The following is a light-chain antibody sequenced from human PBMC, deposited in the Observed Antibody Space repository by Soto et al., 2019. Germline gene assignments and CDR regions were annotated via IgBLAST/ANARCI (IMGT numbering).Light chain of an antibody. J-gene: IGKJ1*01. CDR3: QPYHSYPWT. CDR1: QTITTW. V-gene: IGKV1-5*03. Sequence: IPMTQCPSTLSASLVHKVTTTCWATQTITTWLAWYQHKPGKAPKLLIYKASNVKSPLPLRSSGSGSGTELTLPIRSLQPDDFATYYCQPYHSYPWTFGQGTKVDIK. CDR2: KAS.